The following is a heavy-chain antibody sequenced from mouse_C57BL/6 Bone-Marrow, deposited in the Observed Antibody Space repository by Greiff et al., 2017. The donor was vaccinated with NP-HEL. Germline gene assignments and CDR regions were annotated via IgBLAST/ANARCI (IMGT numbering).Heavy chain of an antibody. V-gene: IGHV14-4*01. CDR3: TTGVGSSKEFAY. J-gene: IGHJ3*01. D-gene: IGHD1-3*01. Sequence: VQLKQSGAELVRPGASVKLSCTASGFNIKDDYMHWVKQRPEPGLEWIGWIDPENGDTEYASKFQGKATITADTSSNTAYLQLSSLTSEDTAVDYCTTGVGSSKEFAYWGQGTLVTVSA. CDR2: IDPENGDT. CDR1: GFNIKDDY.